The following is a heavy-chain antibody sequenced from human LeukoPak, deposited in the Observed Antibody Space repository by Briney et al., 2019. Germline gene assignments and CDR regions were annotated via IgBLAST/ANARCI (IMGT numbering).Heavy chain of an antibody. CDR3: ARDGVYGGDAIDI. D-gene: IGHD4-23*01. V-gene: IGHV4-30-4*01. Sequence: SETLSLTCTVSGGSISSGDYYWSWIRQPPGKGLEWIGYIYYSGSTYYKPSLKSRVTISVDTSKNQFSLKLSSVTAADTTVYYCARDGVYGGDAIDIWGQGTMVTVSS. CDR1: GGSISSGDYY. CDR2: IYYSGST. J-gene: IGHJ3*02.